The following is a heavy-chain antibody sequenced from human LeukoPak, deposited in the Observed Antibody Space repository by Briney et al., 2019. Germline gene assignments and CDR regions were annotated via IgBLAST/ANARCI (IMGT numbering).Heavy chain of an antibody. CDR3: ARMIGLGEVSPYFDY. V-gene: IGHV5-51*01. CDR2: IYPHDSNI. CDR1: GYSFTSYW. J-gene: IGHJ4*02. D-gene: IGHD3-16*02. Sequence: ESLKISCKGSGYSFTSYWIAWVRQMPGKGLEWMGIIYPHDSNIKYSPPFQGQVTISADKSISTAYLQWSSLKASDTAIYYCARMIGLGEVSPYFDYWGQGTLVTVSS.